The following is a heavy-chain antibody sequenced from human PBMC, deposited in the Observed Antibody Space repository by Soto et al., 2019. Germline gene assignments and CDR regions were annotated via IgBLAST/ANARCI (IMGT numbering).Heavy chain of an antibody. CDR1: GYSFTSFW. CDR3: ARGDRGEY. J-gene: IGHJ4*02. D-gene: IGHD2-21*02. Sequence: GESLKISCKGSGYSFTSFWIARVRQMPGKGLEWMGIIYVDDSETRYSPSFQGQVTISADKSINTAYLQWNSLKASDTAIYYCARGDRGEYWGQGTLVTVSS. CDR2: IYVDDSET. V-gene: IGHV5-51*01.